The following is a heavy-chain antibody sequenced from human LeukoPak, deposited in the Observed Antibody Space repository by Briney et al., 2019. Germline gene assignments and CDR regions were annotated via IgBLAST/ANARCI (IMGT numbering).Heavy chain of an antibody. CDR1: GYSISSGYY. Sequence: SETLSLTCTVSGYSISSGYYWGWIRQPPGKGLEWIGSIYHSGSTYYNPSLKSRVTISVDTSKNQFSLKLSSVTAADTAVYYCARDFSVASFDPWGQGTLVTVSS. V-gene: IGHV4-38-2*02. CDR2: IYHSGST. D-gene: IGHD5-12*01. J-gene: IGHJ5*02. CDR3: ARDFSVASFDP.